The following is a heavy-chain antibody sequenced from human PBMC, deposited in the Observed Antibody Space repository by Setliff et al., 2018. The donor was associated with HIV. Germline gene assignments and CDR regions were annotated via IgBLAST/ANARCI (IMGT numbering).Heavy chain of an antibody. CDR2: ISYSGST. D-gene: IGHD1-1*01. V-gene: IGHV4-59*01. Sequence: ASETLSLTCTVPGGSISTYYWSWIRQPPGKGLEWIGYISYSGSTNYNPSLKSRVTLSVKTSKNQFSLKLNSVTAADTAVYYCARDSNAPYFQYWGQGTLVTVSS. CDR3: ARDSNAPYFQY. J-gene: IGHJ1*01. CDR1: GGSISTYY.